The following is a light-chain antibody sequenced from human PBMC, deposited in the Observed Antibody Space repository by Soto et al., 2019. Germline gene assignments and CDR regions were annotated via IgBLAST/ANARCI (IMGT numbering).Light chain of an antibody. CDR2: RNN. CDR3: TVWDDSLRGRL. Sequence: VVTQPPSASGTPGQRVTISCSGSSSNIESNFVYWYQQFPGTAPRLLIYRNNQRPSGVPDRFSGSKSGTSASLAISALRSEDEADYYCTVWDDSLRGRLFGGGTKVTVL. CDR1: SSNIESNF. J-gene: IGLJ2*01. V-gene: IGLV1-47*01.